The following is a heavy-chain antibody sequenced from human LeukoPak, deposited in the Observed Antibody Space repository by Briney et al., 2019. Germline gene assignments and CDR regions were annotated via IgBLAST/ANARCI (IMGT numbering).Heavy chain of an antibody. Sequence: VASVTVSCKASGYTFTGYYMHWVRQAPGQGLEWMGWINPNSGGTNYAQKFQGRVTMTRDTSISTAYMELSRLRSDDTAVYYCARDADIVATWDYWGQGTLVTVSS. CDR2: INPNSGGT. CDR3: ARDADIVATWDY. CDR1: GYTFTGYY. J-gene: IGHJ4*02. D-gene: IGHD5-12*01. V-gene: IGHV1-2*02.